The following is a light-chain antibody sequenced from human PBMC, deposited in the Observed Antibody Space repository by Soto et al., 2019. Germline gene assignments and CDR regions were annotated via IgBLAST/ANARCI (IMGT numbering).Light chain of an antibody. V-gene: IGKV3-20*01. CDR1: QSVSNSY. J-gene: IGKJ1*01. Sequence: EIGLTQSPGTLSLSPGERATLSCMASQSVSNSYLAWSQQKPGQALRLLICGASSRATGIPDRFSGSGSGTDFTLTISRLEPEDFAVYYCQQYGSSLWTFGQGPKLEIK. CDR3: QQYGSSLWT. CDR2: GAS.